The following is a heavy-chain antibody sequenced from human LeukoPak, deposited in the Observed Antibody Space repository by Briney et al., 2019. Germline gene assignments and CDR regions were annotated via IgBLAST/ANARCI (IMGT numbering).Heavy chain of an antibody. Sequence: GESLKISCKGSGYSFTSYWIGWVRQMPGKGLEWMGIIYPGDSDTRYSPSFRGQVTISADKSISTAYLQWSSLKASDTAMYYCASAPSRYYYGSGSLSWNWGQGTLVTVSS. CDR1: GYSFTSYW. CDR3: ASAPSRYYYGSGSLSWN. J-gene: IGHJ4*02. V-gene: IGHV5-51*01. CDR2: IYPGDSDT. D-gene: IGHD3-10*01.